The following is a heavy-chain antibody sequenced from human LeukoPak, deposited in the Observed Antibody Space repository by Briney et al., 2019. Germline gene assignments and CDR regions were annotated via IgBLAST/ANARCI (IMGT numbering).Heavy chain of an antibody. V-gene: IGHV3-53*04. Sequence: GGSLPDTRAASGFTVSSNYMSWVRQAPGKGLEWVSVIYSGGSTYYADSVKGRFTISRHNSKNTLYLQVNSLRAEDTAVYYCARVSIAGATKSWAAFVTFGERTIVTVSS. J-gene: IGHJ3*02. CDR1: GFTVSSNY. CDR3: ARVSIAGATKSWAAFVT. CDR2: IYSGGST. D-gene: IGHD1-26*01.